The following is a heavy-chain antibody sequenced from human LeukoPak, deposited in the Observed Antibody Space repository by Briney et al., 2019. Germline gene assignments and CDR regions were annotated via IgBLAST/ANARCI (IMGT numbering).Heavy chain of an antibody. CDR1: GFTFSNYA. V-gene: IGHV3-23*01. D-gene: IGHD2-15*01. Sequence: GGSLRLSCAASGFTFSNYAMSWVRQAPGKGLEWVSVISGSGGSTNFADSVKGRFTSSRDNAKNSLYLQMNSLRAEDTAVYYCVRVKVDDLYYFDYWGQGTLVTVSS. CDR2: ISGSGGST. J-gene: IGHJ4*02. CDR3: VRVKVDDLYYFDY.